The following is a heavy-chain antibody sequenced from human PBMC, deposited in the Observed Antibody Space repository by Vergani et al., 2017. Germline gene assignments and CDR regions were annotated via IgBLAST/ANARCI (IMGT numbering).Heavy chain of an antibody. CDR3: ARLRGSTYYFIDY. J-gene: IGHJ4*02. CDR1: GFSLSTSGMC. Sequence: QVTLRESGPALVKPTQTLTLTCTFSGFSLSTSGMCVSWIRQPPGKALEWLARIDWDDDEYYSTSLKTRLTISKDTSKNQMVLTMTNMDPVDTATYYCARLRGSTYYFIDYWGQGTLVTVSS. V-gene: IGHV2-70*15. CDR2: IDWDDDE. D-gene: IGHD3-22*01.